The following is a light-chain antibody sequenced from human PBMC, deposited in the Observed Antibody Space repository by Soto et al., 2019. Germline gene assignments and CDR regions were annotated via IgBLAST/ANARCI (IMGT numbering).Light chain of an antibody. CDR2: EVT. J-gene: IGLJ3*02. CDR1: SSDVGAYKY. Sequence: QSVLTQPPSASGSPGQSVTISCTGTSSDVGAYKYVSWYQQYPGKAPKLMIYEVTKLPSGVPDRFSGSKSGNTASLPVSGLQAEDEADYYCTSYVGNDIWVFGGGTKVTVL. V-gene: IGLV2-8*01. CDR3: TSYVGNDIWV.